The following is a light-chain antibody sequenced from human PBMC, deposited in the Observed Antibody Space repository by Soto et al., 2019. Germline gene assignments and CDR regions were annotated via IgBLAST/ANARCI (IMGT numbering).Light chain of an antibody. CDR3: SSYTSSSAVV. J-gene: IGLJ2*01. CDR1: SSDVGGYNY. V-gene: IGLV2-14*03. Sequence: QSALTQPASVSGSPGQSITISCTGTSSDVGGYNYVSWYQHHPGKAPKLMIYDVSNRPSGVSNRFSGSKSGNTASLTISGLLPEDAADYYFSSYTSSSAVVFGGGTKLTVL. CDR2: DVS.